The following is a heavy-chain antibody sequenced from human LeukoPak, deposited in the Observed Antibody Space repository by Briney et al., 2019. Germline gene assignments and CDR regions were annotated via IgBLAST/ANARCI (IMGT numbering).Heavy chain of an antibody. D-gene: IGHD4-23*01. J-gene: IGHJ4*02. V-gene: IGHV4-59*12. CDR3: ARNGGNSDFDY. Sequence: SETLSLTCTVSGGSISSYYWSWIRQPPGKGLEWIGYIYYSGSTNYYPSLKSRVTVSVDTSKNQFSLKLSSVTAADTAVYYCARNGGNSDFDYWGQGTLVTVSS. CDR2: IYYSGST. CDR1: GGSISSYY.